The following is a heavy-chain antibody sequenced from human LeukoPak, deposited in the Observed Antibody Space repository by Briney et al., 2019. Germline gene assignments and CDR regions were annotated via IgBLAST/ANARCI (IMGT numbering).Heavy chain of an antibody. CDR1: GFTFSDYD. Sequence: GGSLRLSCAASGFTFSDYDMHWVRQATGKGLEWVSGIGTAGDTYYTGSVKGRFTISRENAKNSLYLQMNSLRAGDTAVYYCVRVAKERVGGVYYFDYWGQGTPVTVSS. CDR2: IGTAGDT. J-gene: IGHJ4*02. V-gene: IGHV3-13*01. D-gene: IGHD1-1*01. CDR3: VRVAKERVGGVYYFDY.